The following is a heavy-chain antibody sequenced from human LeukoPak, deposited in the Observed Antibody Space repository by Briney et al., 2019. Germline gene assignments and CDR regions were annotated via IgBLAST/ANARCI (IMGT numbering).Heavy chain of an antibody. J-gene: IGHJ3*02. V-gene: IGHV4-4*07. CDR2: IYTSGSV. CDR3: AGSLAVACVRSSFDI. Sequence: SGTLSLTPTVSRGSLRSYYWSSIRPPAGKGREWIGRIYTSGSVNYTPSLQSRVTMSVDTSKNQYPLKLSSVNAADKAGDYCAGSLAVACVRSSFDIWGQGTMVTVSS. CDR1: RGSLRSYY. D-gene: IGHD6-19*01.